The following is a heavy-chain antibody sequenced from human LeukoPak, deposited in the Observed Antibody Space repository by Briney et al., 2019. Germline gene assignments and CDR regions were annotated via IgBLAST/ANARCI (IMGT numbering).Heavy chain of an antibody. CDR2: IYHSGST. CDR3: ARDWGTPMAHTDH. CDR1: GYSISSGYY. V-gene: IGHV4-38-2*02. D-gene: IGHD5-18*01. J-gene: IGHJ5*02. Sequence: PSETLSLTCTVSGYSISSGYYWGWIRQPPGKGLEWIGSIYHSGSTYYNPSLKSRVTISVDTSKNQFSLNLSSVTAADTAVYYCARDWGTPMAHTDHWGQGTLVTVSS.